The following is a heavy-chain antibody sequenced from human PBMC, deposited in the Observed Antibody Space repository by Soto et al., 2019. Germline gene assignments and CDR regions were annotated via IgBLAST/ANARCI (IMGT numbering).Heavy chain of an antibody. V-gene: IGHV1-18*01. CDR1: GYTFTTYD. D-gene: IGHD2-8*01. CDR2: ISTYNGNT. J-gene: IGHJ6*02. CDR3: ARDPYHVLMVNAPNLYGMDV. Sequence: QVQLVQSGAEVKKPGASVKVSCKASGYTFTTYDISWVRQAPGQGLEWMGRISTYNGNTNSTQSLQGRLTMTTDTSTTTAYMELRSLRSDDTAVYYCARDPYHVLMVNAPNLYGMDVWGQGTTVTVSS.